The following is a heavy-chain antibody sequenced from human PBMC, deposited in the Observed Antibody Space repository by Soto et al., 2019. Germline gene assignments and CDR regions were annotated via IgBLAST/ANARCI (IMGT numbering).Heavy chain of an antibody. Sequence: GESLKISCTGSGYSFASYWITWVRQMPGKGLEYMGRIDPSDSNTNYSPSFQGHVTISFDKSITTAYLQWSSLKASDTAMYYCASRYDSNGYYSSYYYAMDVWGQGTSVTVSS. D-gene: IGHD3-22*01. J-gene: IGHJ6*02. CDR2: IDPSDSNT. CDR1: GYSFASYW. V-gene: IGHV5-10-1*01. CDR3: ASRYDSNGYYSSYYYAMDV.